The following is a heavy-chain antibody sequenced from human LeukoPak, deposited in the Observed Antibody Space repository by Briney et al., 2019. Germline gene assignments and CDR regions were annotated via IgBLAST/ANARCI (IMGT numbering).Heavy chain of an antibody. CDR3: ANDVSSNYSHDAFDI. D-gene: IGHD4-11*01. J-gene: IGHJ3*02. Sequence: GGSLRLSCASSGFTFSNFGMHWVRQAPGKGLEWVAVISYDGSNKYYADSVKGRFIISRDNSKNTLYLQMDSLRAEDTAVYYCANDVSSNYSHDAFDIWGQGTMVTVSS. CDR2: ISYDGSNK. CDR1: GFTFSNFG. V-gene: IGHV3-30*18.